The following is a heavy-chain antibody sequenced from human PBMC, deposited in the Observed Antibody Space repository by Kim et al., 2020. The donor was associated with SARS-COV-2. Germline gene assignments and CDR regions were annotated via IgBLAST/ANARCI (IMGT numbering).Heavy chain of an antibody. CDR2: INAGNGNT. J-gene: IGHJ3*02. V-gene: IGHV1-3*01. CDR3: ARPYGDYHAFDI. D-gene: IGHD4-17*01. CDR1: GYTFTSYA. Sequence: ASVKVSCKASGYTFTSYAMHWVRQAPGQRLEWMGWINAGNGNTKYSQKFQGRVTITRDTSASTAYMELSSLRSEDTAVYYCARPYGDYHAFDIWGQGTMVTVSS.